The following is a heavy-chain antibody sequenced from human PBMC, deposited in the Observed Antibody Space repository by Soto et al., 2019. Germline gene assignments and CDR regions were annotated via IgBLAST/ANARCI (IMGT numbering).Heavy chain of an antibody. Sequence: QVQLQQWGAGLLKPSETLSLTCAVYGGSFSGYYWSWIRQPPGKGLEWMGEINHSGSPNYNPSIKSRVTISVDTSKNQFSLKLSSVTAADTAVYYCASGWSYDFWSGYPIYYYYRDVWGKGTTVTVSS. J-gene: IGHJ6*03. V-gene: IGHV4-34*01. D-gene: IGHD3-3*01. CDR3: ASGWSYDFWSGYPIYYYYRDV. CDR1: GGSFSGYY. CDR2: INHSGSP.